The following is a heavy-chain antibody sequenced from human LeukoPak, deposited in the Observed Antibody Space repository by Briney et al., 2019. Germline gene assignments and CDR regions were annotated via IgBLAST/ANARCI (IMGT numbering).Heavy chain of an antibody. D-gene: IGHD3-16*01. J-gene: IGHJ4*02. CDR3: AKDRGGIQGTDQ. V-gene: IGHV3-30*02. CDR1: GFSFSSYA. CDR2: IRYDGNEK. Sequence: GGSLRLSCAASGFSFSSYAMHWVRQAPGKGLEWVAFIRYDGNEKYYADSAKGRFTISRDNSKKRMYLQMKSLRPEDTAVYYCAKDRGGIQGTDQWGQGTLITVSS.